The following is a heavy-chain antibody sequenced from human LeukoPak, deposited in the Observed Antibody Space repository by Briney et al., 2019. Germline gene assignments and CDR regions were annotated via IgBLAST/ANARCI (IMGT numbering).Heavy chain of an antibody. V-gene: IGHV4-59*01. Sequence: SETLSLTCTVSGGSISSYYWSWIRQPPGKGLEWIGYIYYSGSTNYNPSLKSRVTISVDTSKNRFSLKLSSVTAADTAVYYCARVEPENYYYYYGMDVWGQGTTVTVSS. J-gene: IGHJ6*02. CDR3: ARVEPENYYYYYGMDV. D-gene: IGHD1-14*01. CDR1: GGSISSYY. CDR2: IYYSGST.